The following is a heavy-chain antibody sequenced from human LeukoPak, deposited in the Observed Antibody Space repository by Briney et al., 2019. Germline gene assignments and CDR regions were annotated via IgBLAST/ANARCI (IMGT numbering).Heavy chain of an antibody. V-gene: IGHV3-30*04. J-gene: IGHJ4*02. D-gene: IGHD2-2*01. Sequence: GGSLRLSCAASGFTFSSYAMHWVRQAPGKGLEWVAVISYDGSNKYYADSVKGRFTISRDNSKNTLYLQMNSLRAEDTAVYYCARGSGWDPRLGYCSSTSCASKFDYWGQGTLATVS. CDR1: GFTFSSYA. CDR3: ARGSGWDPRLGYCSSTSCASKFDY. CDR2: ISYDGSNK.